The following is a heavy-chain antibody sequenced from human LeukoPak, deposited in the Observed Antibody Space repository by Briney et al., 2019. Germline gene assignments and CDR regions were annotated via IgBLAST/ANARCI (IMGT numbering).Heavy chain of an antibody. Sequence: GASVKVSCKASGYTFTSYDINWVRQATGQGLEWMGWMNPNSGNTGYAQKFQGRVTMTRNTSISTVYMELSSLRSEDTAVYYCARGQLITFGGVIVSHWGQGTLVTVSS. V-gene: IGHV1-8*01. D-gene: IGHD3-16*02. CDR1: GYTFTSYD. CDR3: ARGQLITFGGVIVSH. CDR2: MNPNSGNT. J-gene: IGHJ4*02.